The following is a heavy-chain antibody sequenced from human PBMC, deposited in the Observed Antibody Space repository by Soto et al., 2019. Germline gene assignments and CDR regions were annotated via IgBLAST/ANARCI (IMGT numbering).Heavy chain of an antibody. V-gene: IGHV3-21*01. Sequence: EVQLVESGGGLVKPGGSLRLSCAASGFTFSSYSMNWVRQAPGKGLEWVSSISSSSSYIYYADSVKGRFTISRDNAKNSLYLQMNSLRAEDTAVYYCAGDRKGFHFDYWGQGTLVTVSS. CDR1: GFTFSSYS. CDR2: ISSSSSYI. J-gene: IGHJ4*02. CDR3: AGDRKGFHFDY.